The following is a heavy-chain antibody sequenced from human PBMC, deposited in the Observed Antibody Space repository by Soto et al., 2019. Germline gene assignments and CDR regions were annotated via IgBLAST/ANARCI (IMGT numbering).Heavy chain of an antibody. Sequence: VGSLRLSCAASGFTFSSYAMGWVRQAPGKGLEWVSGISGSGGSTYYADSVKGRFTISRDNSKNTLYLQMNSLKAEDTALYYCARGVHYDFWSPLDYWGQGTLVTVSS. CDR2: ISGSGGST. D-gene: IGHD3-3*01. CDR3: ARGVHYDFWSPLDY. J-gene: IGHJ4*02. V-gene: IGHV3-23*01. CDR1: GFTFSSYA.